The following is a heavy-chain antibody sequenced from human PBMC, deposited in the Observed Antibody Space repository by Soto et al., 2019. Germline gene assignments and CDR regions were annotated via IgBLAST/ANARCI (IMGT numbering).Heavy chain of an antibody. J-gene: IGHJ5*02. CDR1: GGSISSYY. V-gene: IGHV4-59*01. CDR3: ARYLLRVGAYNWFDP. D-gene: IGHD1-26*01. CDR2: IYYSGST. Sequence: SETLSLTCTVSGGSISSYYWSWIRQPPGKGLEWIGYIYYSGSTNYNPSLKSRVTISVDTSKNQFSLKLSSVTAADTAVYYCARYLLRVGAYNWFDPWGQGTLVTVSS.